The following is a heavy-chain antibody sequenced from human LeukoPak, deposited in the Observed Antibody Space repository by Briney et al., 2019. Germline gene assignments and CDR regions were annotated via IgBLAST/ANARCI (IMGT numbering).Heavy chain of an antibody. J-gene: IGHJ4*02. CDR1: GGSIRSGSHY. V-gene: IGHV4-39*02. CDR3: AKRDDSGGNLVDL. Sequence: PSETLSLTCTVSGGSIRSGSHYWAWIRQPPGKGLEWIGSIHYSGSTYYNPSLENRVTISIDTSKNHFSLKLSSLSAADTSVYYCAKRDDSGGNLVDLWGQGTLVTVS. CDR2: IHYSGST. D-gene: IGHD3-22*01.